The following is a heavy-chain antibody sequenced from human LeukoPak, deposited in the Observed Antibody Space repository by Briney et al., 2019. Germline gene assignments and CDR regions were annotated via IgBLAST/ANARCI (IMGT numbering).Heavy chain of an antibody. CDR3: AKDPGTVTTSPHYFDY. CDR1: GFTLSSYG. Sequence: GRSLRLSCAASGFTLSSYGMHWVRQAPGKGLEWVAVISYDGSNKCYADSVKGRFTISRDNSKNTLYLQMNSLRAEDTAVYYCAKDPGTVTTSPHYFDYWGQGTLVTVSS. V-gene: IGHV3-30*18. CDR2: ISYDGSNK. D-gene: IGHD4-17*01. J-gene: IGHJ4*02.